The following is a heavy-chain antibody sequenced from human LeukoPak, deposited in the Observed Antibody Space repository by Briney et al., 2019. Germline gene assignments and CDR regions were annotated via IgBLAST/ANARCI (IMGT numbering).Heavy chain of an antibody. CDR3: ARVLVLASDAFDI. V-gene: IGHV3-30-3*01. J-gene: IGHJ3*02. D-gene: IGHD2-8*01. Sequence: GGSLRLSCAASGFTFSSYAMHWVRQAPGKGLEWVAVISYDGSNKYYADSVKGRFTISRDNSKNTLYLQMNSLRAEDTAVYYCARVLVLASDAFDIWGQGTMVTVSS. CDR1: GFTFSSYA. CDR2: ISYDGSNK.